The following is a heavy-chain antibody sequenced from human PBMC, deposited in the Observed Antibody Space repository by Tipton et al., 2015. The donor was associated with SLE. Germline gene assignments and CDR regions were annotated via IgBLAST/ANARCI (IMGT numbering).Heavy chain of an antibody. CDR3: ARRADDYSNWFDP. J-gene: IGHJ5*02. CDR2: IYNSGTT. Sequence: TLSLTCTVSGGSISSYYWSWIRQSPGKGLEWIGYIYNSGTTNYNPSLMSRVIISVDTSKNQFSLKLTSVSAADTAVYYCARRADDYSNWFDPWGQGTQVSVSS. V-gene: IGHV4-59*12. D-gene: IGHD4-11*01. CDR1: GGSISSYY.